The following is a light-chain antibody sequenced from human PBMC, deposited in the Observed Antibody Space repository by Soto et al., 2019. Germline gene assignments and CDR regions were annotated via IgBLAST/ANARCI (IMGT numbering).Light chain of an antibody. CDR2: GAS. V-gene: IGKV3-15*01. CDR1: QGIKDY. CDR3: QQYNTWPRT. J-gene: IGKJ1*01. Sequence: EIVMTQSPTTLSVSPEERAILSCRASQGIKDYVAWFQQKPGQAPRLLIYGASTRATAIPARFSGSGSGTEFTLSISSLQSEDFAVFYCQQYNTWPRTFGQGTKVDIK.